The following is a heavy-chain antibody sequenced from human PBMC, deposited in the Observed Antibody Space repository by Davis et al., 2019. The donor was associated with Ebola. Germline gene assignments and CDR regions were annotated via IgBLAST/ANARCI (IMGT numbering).Heavy chain of an antibody. CDR2: INHSGST. CDR3: SRGTSSGFYGGRHDF. V-gene: IGHV4-34*01. D-gene: IGHD3-22*01. Sequence: MPSETLSLTCTVSGGSITNYYWSWIRQPPGKGLEWIGEINHSGSTNYNPSLKSRVTISVDTSKNQVSLTLNSVTAADTAVYFCSRGTSSGFYGGRHDFWGLGTLVTVSS. CDR1: GGSITNYY. J-gene: IGHJ4*02.